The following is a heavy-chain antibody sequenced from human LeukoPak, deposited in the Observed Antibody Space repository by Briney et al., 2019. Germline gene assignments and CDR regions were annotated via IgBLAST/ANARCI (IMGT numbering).Heavy chain of an antibody. Sequence: PGGSLRLSCAASGFTFSSYAMSWVRQAPGKGLEWVSTISATGGSIYYADSVKGRLTISRDNSKNTVYLQMNSLRAEDTAVHYCARLGSGIRGYMDVWGKGTTVTVSS. V-gene: IGHV3-23*01. D-gene: IGHD3-10*01. CDR3: ARLGSGIRGYMDV. CDR2: ISATGGSI. CDR1: GFTFSSYA. J-gene: IGHJ6*03.